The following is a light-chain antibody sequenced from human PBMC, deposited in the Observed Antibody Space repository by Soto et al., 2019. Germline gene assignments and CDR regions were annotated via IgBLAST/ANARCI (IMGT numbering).Light chain of an antibody. CDR3: QQYHNWPPWT. J-gene: IGKJ1*01. CDR2: DAS. CDR1: HCVTTN. Sequence: EILMTQSPASLSVSPGERVTLSCISGHCVTTNFAWYQQKSCQSPRLLIYDASTRATGVPARFSGTGSETDFTLTISGLQSEDSAVYFCQQYHNWPPWTFGQGTKVDI. V-gene: IGKV3-15*01.